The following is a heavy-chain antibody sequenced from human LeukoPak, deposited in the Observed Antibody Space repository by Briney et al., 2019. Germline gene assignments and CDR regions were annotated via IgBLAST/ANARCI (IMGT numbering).Heavy chain of an antibody. J-gene: IGHJ1*01. V-gene: IGHV4-38-2*01. CDR2: IYHSGST. CDR3: ARHGGGGGDDPFQH. CDR1: GYSISSGYY. D-gene: IGHD2-21*01. Sequence: PSETLSLTCAVSGYSISSGYYWGWIRQPPGKGLEWIGSIYHSGSTYYNPSLKSRGTISVDTSKNQFSLKLSSVTAADTAVYYCARHGGGGGDDPFQHWGQGTLVTVSS.